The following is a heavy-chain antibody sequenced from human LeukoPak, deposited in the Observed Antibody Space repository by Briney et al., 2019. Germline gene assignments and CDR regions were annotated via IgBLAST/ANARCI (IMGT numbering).Heavy chain of an antibody. CDR1: GFTFSSYA. CDR2: ISGSGGST. Sequence: PGGSLRLSCAASGFTFSSYAMSWVRQAPGKGLEWVSAISGSGGSTYYADSVKGRFTISRDNSKNTLYLKMNSLRAEDTAVYYCAKGDSSGSGFDYWGQGTLVTVSS. CDR3: AKGDSSGSGFDY. J-gene: IGHJ4*02. V-gene: IGHV3-23*01. D-gene: IGHD3-22*01.